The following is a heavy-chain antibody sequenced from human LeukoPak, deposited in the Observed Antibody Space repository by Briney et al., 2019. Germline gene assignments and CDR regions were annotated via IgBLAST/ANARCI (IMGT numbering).Heavy chain of an antibody. D-gene: IGHD5-18*01. Sequence: GGSLRLSCAASGFTLSRFWMHWVRQPPGKGLVWVSRIDTDGSTTTYADSVKGRFTISRDNAKNTVYLQINSLRAEHTAVYYCATLTSFGNDYWGQGVLVTVSS. CDR3: ATLTSFGNDY. CDR2: IDTDGSTT. J-gene: IGHJ4*02. V-gene: IGHV3-74*01. CDR1: GFTLSRFW.